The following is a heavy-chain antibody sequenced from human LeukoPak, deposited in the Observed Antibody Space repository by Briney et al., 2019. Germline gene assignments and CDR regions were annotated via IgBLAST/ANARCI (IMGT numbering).Heavy chain of an antibody. V-gene: IGHV3-66*01. J-gene: IGHJ6*03. D-gene: IGHD4-17*01. CDR3: ARGAPYDYGDYGYYYYYYMDV. CDR2: IYSGGST. CDR1: EFSVGSNY. Sequence: GGSLRLSCAASEFSVGSNYMTWVRQAPGKGLEWVSLIYSGGSTYYADSVKGRFTISRDNSKNTLYLQMNSLRAEDTAVYYCARGAPYDYGDYGYYYYYYMDVWGKGTTATISS.